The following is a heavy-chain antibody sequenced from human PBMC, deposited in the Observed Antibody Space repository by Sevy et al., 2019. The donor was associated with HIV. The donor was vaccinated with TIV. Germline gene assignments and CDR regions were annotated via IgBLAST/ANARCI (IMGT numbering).Heavy chain of an antibody. Sequence: RLSCAASGFTFSNYNMNWVRQAPGKGLEWVAFITSSGNTIYYADSVKGRFTISRDYAKDSLYLQMNSLRAEDTAVYYCARGSLSSNYFDYWGQGTLVTVSS. J-gene: IGHJ4*02. CDR2: ITSSGNTI. D-gene: IGHD1-1*01. V-gene: IGHV3-48*01. CDR3: ARGSLSSNYFDY. CDR1: GFTFSNYN.